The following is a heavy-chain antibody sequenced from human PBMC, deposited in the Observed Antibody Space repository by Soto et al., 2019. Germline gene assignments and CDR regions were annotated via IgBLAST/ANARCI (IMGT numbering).Heavy chain of an antibody. Sequence: LRLSFAASGFTFISYGMHWVRQAPGKGLEWVAVIWYDGSNKYYADSVKGRFTISRDNSKNTLYLQMNSLRAEDTAVYYCARAVYDSSGYSASDYWGQGTLVTVSS. D-gene: IGHD3-22*01. J-gene: IGHJ4*02. CDR1: GFTFISYG. CDR2: IWYDGSNK. V-gene: IGHV3-33*08. CDR3: ARAVYDSSGYSASDY.